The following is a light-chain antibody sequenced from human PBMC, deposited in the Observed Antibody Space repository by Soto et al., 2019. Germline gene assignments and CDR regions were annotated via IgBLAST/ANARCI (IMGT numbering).Light chain of an antibody. CDR1: QSINSF. Sequence: DIQMTQSPSSLSASVGDRVTIPCRANQSINSFLNWYQQKPGKAPKFLIYAASSLQGGVPSRFSGSGSGTDFILTISSLQPEDVATYFCQQSFNSPLTFGGGTKVDIK. CDR2: AAS. V-gene: IGKV1-39*01. J-gene: IGKJ4*01. CDR3: QQSFNSPLT.